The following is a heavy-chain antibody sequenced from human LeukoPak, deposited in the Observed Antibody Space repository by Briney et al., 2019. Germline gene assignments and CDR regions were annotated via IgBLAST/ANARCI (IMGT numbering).Heavy chain of an antibody. CDR3: ARGGRRDGTVSAYYFYAMDV. CDR2: LSYDGVNA. Sequence: GGSLRLSCVVSGLSFSDNVFHWVRQAPGKGLEWVTYLSYDGVNAFYADSVKGRFTISRDTAGGTVSLQMDNPRVEDTAVYYCARGGRRDGTVSAYYFYAMDVWGQGTAVTASS. J-gene: IGHJ6*02. CDR1: GLSFSDNV. D-gene: IGHD3-10*01. V-gene: IGHV3-30*04.